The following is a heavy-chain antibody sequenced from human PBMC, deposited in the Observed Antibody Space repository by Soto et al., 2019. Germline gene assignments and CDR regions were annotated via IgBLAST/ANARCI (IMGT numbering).Heavy chain of an antibody. CDR3: AKERYSSFCMDV. CDR2: ISYDGSNK. D-gene: IGHD6-13*01. Sequence: GSLRLSCAASGFTFSSYGMHWVRQAPGKGLEWVAVISYDGSNKYYADSVKGRFTISRDNSKNTLYLQMNSLRVEDTAVYYCAKERYSSFCMDVWGQGTTVTVSS. J-gene: IGHJ6*02. CDR1: GFTFSSYG. V-gene: IGHV3-30*18.